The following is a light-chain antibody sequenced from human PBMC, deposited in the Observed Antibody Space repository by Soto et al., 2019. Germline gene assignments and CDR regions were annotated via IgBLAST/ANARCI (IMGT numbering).Light chain of an antibody. Sequence: LVMTQSPDTLSVSPLQRSTHSYGASQSVSSNLAWYQQKPGQAPRLLIYGASTRATGIPARFSGSGSGTDFTLTINNLQPEDVATYYCQRYYNAPFTFGGGTKVDNK. CDR2: GAS. CDR3: QRYYNAPFT. J-gene: IGKJ4*01. CDR1: QSVSSN. V-gene: IGKV3-15*01.